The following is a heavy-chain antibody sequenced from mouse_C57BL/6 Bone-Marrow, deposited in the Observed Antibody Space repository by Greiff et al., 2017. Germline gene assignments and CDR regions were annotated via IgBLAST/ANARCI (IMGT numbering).Heavy chain of an antibody. Sequence: EVHLVEPGGGLVQPGASLKLSCESNEYEFPSHDMSWVRKTPEQRLELVAAINSDGGSTYYPDTMERRFIISRDNTKKTLYLQLSSLRSEDTALYYCARHITTVVARYFDVWGTGTTVTVSS. CDR2: INSDGGST. D-gene: IGHD1-1*01. CDR1: EYEFPSHD. V-gene: IGHV5-2*01. J-gene: IGHJ1*03. CDR3: ARHITTVVARYFDV.